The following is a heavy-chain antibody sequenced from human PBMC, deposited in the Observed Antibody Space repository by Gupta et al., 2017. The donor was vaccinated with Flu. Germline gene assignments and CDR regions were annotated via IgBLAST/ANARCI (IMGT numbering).Heavy chain of an antibody. CDR3: AKDPSVAAVYYFDY. J-gene: IGHJ4*02. CDR2: IPREGRDK. Sequence: QVQLVESGGGVVQPGGTLPLSLPASGVTFSTYPMHWVTQAPGKWLEWLAVIPREGRDKHHADTMKGRFTITRDKSKSTLYLQMNSLRTEDTAVYYCAKDPSVAAVYYFDYWGQGTLVTVSS. V-gene: IGHV3-30*18. CDR1: GVTFSTYP. D-gene: IGHD6-13*01.